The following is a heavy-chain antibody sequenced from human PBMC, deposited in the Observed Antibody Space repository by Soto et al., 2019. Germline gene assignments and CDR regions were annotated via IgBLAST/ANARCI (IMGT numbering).Heavy chain of an antibody. CDR1: GFTFGDYA. J-gene: IGHJ4*02. Sequence: GGSLRLSCTASGFTFGDYAMSWFRQAPGKGLEWVGFIRSKAYGGTTEYAASVKGRFTISRDDSKSIAYLQMNSLKTEDTAVYCCTRGSGGDYEGELFDYWGQGTLVTVSS. V-gene: IGHV3-49*03. CDR3: TRGSGGDYEGELFDY. CDR2: IRSKAYGGTT. D-gene: IGHD2-21*02.